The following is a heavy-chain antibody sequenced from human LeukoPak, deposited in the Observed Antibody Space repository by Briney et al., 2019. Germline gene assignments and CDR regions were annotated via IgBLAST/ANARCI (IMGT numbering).Heavy chain of an antibody. V-gene: IGHV3-23*01. CDR1: EFTFTSYA. D-gene: IGHD3-22*01. Sequence: GGSLRLSCAATEFTFTSYAMNWVRQAPGKGLEWVSAISGSGGNTYYADSVKGRFTISRDNSKNTLYLQMNSLRAEDTAVYYCAKALYISSGYSFTDWGQGTLVTVSS. CDR3: AKALYISSGYSFTD. J-gene: IGHJ4*02. CDR2: ISGSGGNT.